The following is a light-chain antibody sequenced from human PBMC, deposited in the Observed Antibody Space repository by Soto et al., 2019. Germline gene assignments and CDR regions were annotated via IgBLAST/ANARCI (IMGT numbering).Light chain of an antibody. CDR3: QSFGDNAVV. CDR1: NGNIASHY. J-gene: IGLJ2*01. V-gene: IGLV6-57*02. CDR2: EDN. Sequence: NFMLTQPHSVSESPGKTITISRTGNNGNIASHYVQWFQQRPGRAPTTVIYEDNNRPSGVPDRFSASVDGSSNSASLTISGLEPEDEADYFCQSFGDNAVVFGGGTKLTVL.